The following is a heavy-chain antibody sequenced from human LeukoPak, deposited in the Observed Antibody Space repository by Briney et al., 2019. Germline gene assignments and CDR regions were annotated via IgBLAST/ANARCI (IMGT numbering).Heavy chain of an antibody. J-gene: IGHJ4*02. CDR3: ARHGLLHGYNYS. CDR2: IYHSGST. D-gene: IGHD5-24*01. V-gene: IGHV4-30-2*01. CDR1: GGSISSGGYS. Sequence: SETLSLTCAVSGGSISSGGYSWSWIRQPPGKGLEWIGYIYHSGSTNYNPSLKSRVTISVDTSKNQFSLKLSSVTAADTAVYYCARHGLLHGYNYSWGQGTLVTVSS.